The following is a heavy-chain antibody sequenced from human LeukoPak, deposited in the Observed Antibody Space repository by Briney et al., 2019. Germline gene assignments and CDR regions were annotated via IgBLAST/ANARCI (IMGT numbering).Heavy chain of an antibody. D-gene: IGHD6-13*01. CDR2: IYPGDSDT. Sequence: GESLKISCKGSGYSFITYWIVWVRQMPGKGLEWMGIIYPGDSDTWYSPSFQGQVTISADKSISTAYLQWSTLKASDTAMYYCARLKPAVGAYLDYWGQGNLVTVSS. CDR3: ARLKPAVGAYLDY. CDR1: GYSFITYW. J-gene: IGHJ4*02. V-gene: IGHV5-51*01.